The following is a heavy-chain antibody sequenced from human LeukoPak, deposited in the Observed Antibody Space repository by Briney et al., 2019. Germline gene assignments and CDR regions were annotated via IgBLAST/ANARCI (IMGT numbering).Heavy chain of an antibody. V-gene: IGHV6-1*01. D-gene: IGHD6-13*01. CDR2: TYYRSKWYN. CDR3: ARVAAAAGYYGMDV. Sequence: SQTLSLTCAISGDSVSSNGAAWNWLRQSPSSGLEWLGRTYYRSKWYNDYAVSVKSPITSNPDTSKNQFSLQLNSVTPEDTAVYYCARVAAAAGYYGMDVWGQGTTVSVSS. CDR1: GDSVSSNGAA. J-gene: IGHJ6*02.